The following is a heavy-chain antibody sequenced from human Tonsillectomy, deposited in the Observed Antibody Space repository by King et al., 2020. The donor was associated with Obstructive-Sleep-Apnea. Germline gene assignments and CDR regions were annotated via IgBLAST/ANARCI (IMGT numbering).Heavy chain of an antibody. CDR3: AKAWTVTTLQCACDY. V-gene: IGHV3-30*18. D-gene: IGHD4-17*01. Sequence: VQLVGSGGGVVQPGRSLRLSCAASGFTFSSYGMHWVRQAPGKGLEWVAVISYDGYKEFYADSVKGRFTISRDSSRNTLYLQMNSLRPEDTAVYYCAKAWTVTTLQCACDYWGQGTLVTVSS. CDR2: ISYDGYKE. CDR1: GFTFSSYG. J-gene: IGHJ4*02.